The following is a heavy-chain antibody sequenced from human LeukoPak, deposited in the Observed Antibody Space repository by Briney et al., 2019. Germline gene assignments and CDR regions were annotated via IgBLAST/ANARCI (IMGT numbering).Heavy chain of an antibody. Sequence: SETLSLTCAVYGGSFSGYYWSWIRQPPGKGLEWIGEINHSGSTNYNPSLKSRVTISVDTSKNQFSLKLSSVTAADTAVYYCAGLGVTQQYYYGMDVWGQGTTVTVSS. CDR2: INHSGST. CDR3: AGLGVTQQYYYGMDV. V-gene: IGHV4-34*01. J-gene: IGHJ6*02. D-gene: IGHD3-3*01. CDR1: GGSFSGYY.